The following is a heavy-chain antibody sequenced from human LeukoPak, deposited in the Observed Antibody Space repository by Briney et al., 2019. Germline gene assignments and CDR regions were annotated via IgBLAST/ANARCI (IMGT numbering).Heavy chain of an antibody. CDR3: AREVVATVYYGMDV. CDR1: GGTFSSYA. J-gene: IGHJ6*02. D-gene: IGHD5-12*01. Sequence: GASVKVSCKASGGTFSSYAISWVRQAPGQGLEWMGGIIPIFGTANYAQKFQGRVTITADESTSTAYMELSSLRSEDTAVYYCAREVVATVYYGMDVWGQGTTVTVSS. V-gene: IGHV1-69*13. CDR2: IIPIFGTA.